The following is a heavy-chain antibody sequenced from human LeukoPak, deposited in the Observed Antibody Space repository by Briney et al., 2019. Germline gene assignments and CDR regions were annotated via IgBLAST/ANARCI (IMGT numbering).Heavy chain of an antibody. CDR2: ISGSGGST. CDR3: ARDYYDSSCGY. Sequence: GGSLRLSCAASGFTFSSYGMSWVRQAPGKGLEWVSAISGSGGSTYYADSVKGRFTISRDNAKNSLYLQMNSLRAEDTAVYYCARDYYDSSCGYWGQGTLVTVSS. D-gene: IGHD3-22*01. J-gene: IGHJ4*02. CDR1: GFTFSSYG. V-gene: IGHV3-23*01.